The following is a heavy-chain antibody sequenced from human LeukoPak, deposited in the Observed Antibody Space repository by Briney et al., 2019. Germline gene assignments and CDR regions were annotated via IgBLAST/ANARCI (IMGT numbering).Heavy chain of an antibody. Sequence: ASVKISCKVSGYTFTDYYMHWVQQAPGKGLEWMGLVDPEDGETIYAEKFQGRVTITADTSTDTAYMELSSLRSEDTAVYYCATDLRSGGAEDWGQGTLATVSS. D-gene: IGHD6-19*01. J-gene: IGHJ4*02. V-gene: IGHV1-69-2*01. CDR3: ATDLRSGGAED. CDR2: VDPEDGET. CDR1: GYTFTDYY.